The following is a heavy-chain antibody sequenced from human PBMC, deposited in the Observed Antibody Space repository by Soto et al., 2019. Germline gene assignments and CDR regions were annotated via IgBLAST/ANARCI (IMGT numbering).Heavy chain of an antibody. Sequence: EVQLLESGGGLVQPGGSLRLSCAASGVRFSGYAMNWVRQAPGKGLEWVSVISGNGDTTFYADSVKGRLTISRDNSRNTLYLQMNSLRAEDTAVYYCAKKSYCCAGDRGPLDIWGQGTMVTVSS. J-gene: IGHJ3*02. CDR2: ISGNGDTT. CDR1: GVRFSGYA. CDR3: AKKSYCCAGDRGPLDI. V-gene: IGHV3-23*01. D-gene: IGHD3-10*01.